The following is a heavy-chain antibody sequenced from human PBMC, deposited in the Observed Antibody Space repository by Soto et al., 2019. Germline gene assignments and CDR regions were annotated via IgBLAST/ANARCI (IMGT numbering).Heavy chain of an antibody. Sequence: PSETLSLTCVVYGGSFSGYYWSWIRQPPGKGLEWIEEINHSGSTNSNPSLKSRVTISVDTSKNQFSLKLSSVTAADTAVYYCARGLRRYSYGSLGYYYGMDVWGQGTTVTVSS. J-gene: IGHJ6*02. CDR3: ARGLRRYSYGSLGYYYGMDV. CDR1: GGSFSGYY. V-gene: IGHV4-34*01. CDR2: INHSGST. D-gene: IGHD5-18*01.